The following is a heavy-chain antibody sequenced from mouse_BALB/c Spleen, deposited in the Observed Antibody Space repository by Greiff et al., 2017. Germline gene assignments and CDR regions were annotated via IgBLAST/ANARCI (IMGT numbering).Heavy chain of an antibody. J-gene: IGHJ3*01. CDR2: ISYSGST. D-gene: IGHD3-1*01. V-gene: IGHV3-2*02. CDR1: GYSITSDYA. CDR3: ARRGSSGYVAY. Sequence: EVQLVESGPGLVKPSQSLSLTCTVTGYSITSDYAWNWIRQFPGNKLEWMGYISYSGSTSYNPSLKSRISITRDTSKNQFFLQLNSVATEDTATYYCARRGSSGYVAYWGQGTLVTVSA.